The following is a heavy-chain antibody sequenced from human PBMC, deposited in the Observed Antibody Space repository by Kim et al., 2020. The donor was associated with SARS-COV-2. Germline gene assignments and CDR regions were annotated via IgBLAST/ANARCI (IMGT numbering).Heavy chain of an antibody. CDR3: AKARGSGSGAGIFDD. CDR2: ITRNGDTS. D-gene: IGHD3-10*01. CDR1: GFTFNNFA. Sequence: GGSLRLSCTASGFTFNNFAMFWVRQAPGKGLEWVTSITRNGDTSYSAGSVKGRFTMSRDNSKKTVFLQMNSLRVDDTAVYYCAKARGSGSGAGIFDDWGPGILVTVSS. V-gene: IGHV3-23*01. J-gene: IGHJ4*02.